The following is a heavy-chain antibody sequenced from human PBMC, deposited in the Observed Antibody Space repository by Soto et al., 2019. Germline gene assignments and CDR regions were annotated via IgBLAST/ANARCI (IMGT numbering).Heavy chain of an antibody. CDR2: VNPSGGST. J-gene: IGHJ6*02. CDR1: GYTFTSYY. Sequence: QVQLVQSGAEVKKPGASVKVSCKASGYTFTSYYMHWVRQAPGQGLEWMGIVNPSGGSTSYAQKVQGRVTMTRDTSTSTVHMGVSSLRSEDTAVYYCARTAQRLGSRAYYYYGMDVCGQGATVTVS. CDR3: ARTAQRLGSRAYYYYGMDV. V-gene: IGHV1-46*01. D-gene: IGHD3-10*01.